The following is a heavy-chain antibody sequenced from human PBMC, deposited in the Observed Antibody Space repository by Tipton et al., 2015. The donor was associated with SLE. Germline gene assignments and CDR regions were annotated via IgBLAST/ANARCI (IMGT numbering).Heavy chain of an antibody. CDR3: ATGYDFQTGWFQH. CDR2: INHSGST. D-gene: IGHD5-12*01. CDR1: GGSFSGYY. V-gene: IGHV4-34*01. Sequence: LRLSCAVYGGSFSGYYWSWIRQPPGKGLEWIGEINHSGSTNYNPSLKSRVTTSVDTSKNQFSLKLSSVTAADTAVYYCATGYDFQTGWFQHWGQGTLVTVSS. J-gene: IGHJ1*01.